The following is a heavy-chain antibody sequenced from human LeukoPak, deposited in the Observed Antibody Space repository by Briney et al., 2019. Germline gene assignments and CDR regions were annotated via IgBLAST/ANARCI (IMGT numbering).Heavy chain of an antibody. CDR2: IYYSGTP. CDR1: GGSISSDYN. J-gene: IGHJ4*01. D-gene: IGHD3-3*01. V-gene: IGHV4-39*01. Sequence: SETLSLTCTVSGGSISSDYNWGCFRQPPGKGLEWIASIYYSGTPYYNSSLKSRAAISVDTSKNQFSLKLSSVTAADTAVYYCERHRRWLLWPDYWGQGTQVTVSS. CDR3: ERHRRWLLWPDY.